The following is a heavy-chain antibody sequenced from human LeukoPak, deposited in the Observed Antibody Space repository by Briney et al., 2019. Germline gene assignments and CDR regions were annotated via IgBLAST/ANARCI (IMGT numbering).Heavy chain of an antibody. J-gene: IGHJ4*02. CDR2: MNPNSGNT. D-gene: IGHD1-26*01. Sequence: ASVKVFCKASGYTFTSYDINWVRQATGQGLEWMGWMNPNSGNTGYAQKFQGRVTITADESTSTAYMELSSLRSEDTAVYYCARGYSGSQIDYWGQGTLVTVSS. CDR1: GYTFTSYD. CDR3: ARGYSGSQIDY. V-gene: IGHV1-8*01.